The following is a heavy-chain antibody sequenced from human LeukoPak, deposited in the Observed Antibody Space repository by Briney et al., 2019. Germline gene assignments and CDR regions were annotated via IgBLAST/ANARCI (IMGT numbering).Heavy chain of an antibody. J-gene: IGHJ5*02. V-gene: IGHV3-53*01. CDR3: ANDLYGADTSMNT. Sequence: GGFLRLSCAGSGFTFSNSWMGWVRQAPGKGLEWVSVIYADGTTYYTDSVKGRFTVSRDNLKNTLYLQMNSLRAEDTAVYYCANDLYGADTSMNTWGQGTLVTVSS. CDR2: IYADGTT. CDR1: GFTFSNSW. D-gene: IGHD5-18*01.